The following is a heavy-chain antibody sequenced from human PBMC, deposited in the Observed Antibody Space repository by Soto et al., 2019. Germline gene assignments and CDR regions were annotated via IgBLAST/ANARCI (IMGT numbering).Heavy chain of an antibody. D-gene: IGHD4-4*01. J-gene: IGHJ4*02. CDR3: ARELQGLYYFDF. V-gene: IGHV1-3*01. CDR1: GYSFTSYA. Sequence: ASVKVSCKTSGYSFTSYAMHWVRQAPGQRLEWLGWINADNGDTKYSQKFSGRVTITRDTSANTAFMELSSLRSEDTAMYYCARELQGLYYFDFWGQGTLV. CDR2: INADNGDT.